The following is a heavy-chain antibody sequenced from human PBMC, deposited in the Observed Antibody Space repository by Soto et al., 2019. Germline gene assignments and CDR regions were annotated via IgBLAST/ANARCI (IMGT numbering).Heavy chain of an antibody. CDR3: AKDLDGYNFNTGGWFDP. J-gene: IGHJ5*02. CDR1: GLTFSGFG. D-gene: IGHD1-20*01. CDR2: ISYDETKK. V-gene: IGHV3-30*18. Sequence: QEHLVESGGGVVQPGQSLTVSCVASGLTFSGFGIHWVRQAPGKGLEWVAVISYDETKKYYADSVKGRFTISRDNSKNTVSLEMKDLRIEDTAVYHCAKDLDGYNFNTGGWFDPWGRGTLVSVSS.